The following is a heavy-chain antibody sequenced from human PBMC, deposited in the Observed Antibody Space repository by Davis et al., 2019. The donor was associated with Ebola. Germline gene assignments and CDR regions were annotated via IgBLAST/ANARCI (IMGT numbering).Heavy chain of an antibody. Sequence: PGGSLRLSCAASQFAFSNYAMHWVRQAPGKGLEWVAVISFHGSDKYYADSVKGRFAISRDNSRGTLYLQMNSLRVEDSAIYYCVKDSSNIWFDIWGQGTLVTVSS. V-gene: IGHV3-30*09. CDR1: QFAFSNYA. J-gene: IGHJ3*02. CDR3: VKDSSNIWFDI. D-gene: IGHD2/OR15-2a*01. CDR2: ISFHGSDK.